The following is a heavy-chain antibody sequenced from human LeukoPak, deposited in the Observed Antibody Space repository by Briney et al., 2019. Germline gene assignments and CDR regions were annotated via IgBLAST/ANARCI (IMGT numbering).Heavy chain of an antibody. V-gene: IGHV5-51*01. J-gene: IGHJ4*02. D-gene: IGHD3-3*01. Sequence: GESLKISCKGSGYSFTGYWIGWVRQMPGKGLEWMGIIYPGDSDTRYSPSFQGQVTISADKSISTAYLQWSSLKASDTAMYYCARHGRRSITIFGVVYGDYWGQGTLVTVSS. CDR3: ARHGRRSITIFGVVYGDY. CDR1: GYSFTGYW. CDR2: IYPGDSDT.